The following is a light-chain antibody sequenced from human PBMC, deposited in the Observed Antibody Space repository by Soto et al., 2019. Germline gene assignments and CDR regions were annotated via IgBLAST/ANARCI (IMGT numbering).Light chain of an antibody. J-gene: IGLJ1*01. CDR1: SSDVGAYNF. V-gene: IGLV2-14*01. Sequence: QSVLTQPASVSGSPGQSVAISCTGTSSDVGAYNFVSWYQQHPGKAPKLMVFDVSNRPSGVSNRFSGSKSGNTASLTISGLQAEDEADYYCSSYTTGANYVFGTGTKVTVL. CDR3: SSYTTGANYV. CDR2: DVS.